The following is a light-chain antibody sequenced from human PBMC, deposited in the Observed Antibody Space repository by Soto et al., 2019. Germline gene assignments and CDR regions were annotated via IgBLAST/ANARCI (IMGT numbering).Light chain of an antibody. CDR1: SSDVGGYNY. V-gene: IGLV2-8*01. CDR3: SSYAGSNKV. Sequence: QSVLTQPPSASGSPGRSVTISCTGTSSDVGGYNYVSWYQQHPGKAPKLMIYEVSKRPSGVPDRFSGSKSGNTASLTVSGLQAEDEADYYCSSYAGSNKVFGTGT. J-gene: IGLJ1*01. CDR2: EVS.